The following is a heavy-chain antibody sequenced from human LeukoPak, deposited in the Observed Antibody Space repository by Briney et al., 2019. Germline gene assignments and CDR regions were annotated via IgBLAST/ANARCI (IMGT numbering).Heavy chain of an antibody. V-gene: IGHV4-30-2*01. D-gene: IGHD2-15*01. CDR1: GDSISSGGYS. J-gene: IGHJ5*02. CDR3: AREGYCSGGSCDNWFDP. CDR2: IYHSGST. Sequence: SETLSLTCAVSGDSISSGGYSWSWIRQPPGKGLEWIGYIYHSGSTYYNPSLKSRVTISVDRSKNQFSLNLSSVTAADTAVYYCAREGYCSGGSCDNWFDPWGQGTLVTVSS.